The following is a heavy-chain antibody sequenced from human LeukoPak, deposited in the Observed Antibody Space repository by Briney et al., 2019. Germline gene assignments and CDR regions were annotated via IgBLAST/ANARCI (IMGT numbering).Heavy chain of an antibody. CDR1: GGSISGYY. V-gene: IGHV4-59*01. CDR3: ARLVGDQVDY. J-gene: IGHJ4*02. CDR2: IYYTGST. D-gene: IGHD2-15*01. Sequence: SETLSLTCTVSGGSISGYYWSWIRQPLGKGLERIGYIYYTGSTNYNPSLKSRVTISVDTSKNQFSLKLSSVTAADTAVYYCARLVGDQVDYWGQGTLVTVSS.